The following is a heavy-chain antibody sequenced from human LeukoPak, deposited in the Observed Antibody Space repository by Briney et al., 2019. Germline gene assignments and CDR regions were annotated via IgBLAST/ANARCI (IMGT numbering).Heavy chain of an antibody. CDR2: IFYSGST. CDR3: ARRTRDGGEPYYYYYMDV. D-gene: IGHD3-10*01. CDR1: GGSISSDSYS. Sequence: PSETLSLTCIVSGGSISSDSYSWGWIRQPPGRGLEWIGSIFYSGSTYYNPSLKSRVTISVDTSNNQFSPKLSPVTAADTAVYYCARRTRDGGEPYYYYYMDVWGKGTTVTVSS. V-gene: IGHV4-39*01. J-gene: IGHJ6*03.